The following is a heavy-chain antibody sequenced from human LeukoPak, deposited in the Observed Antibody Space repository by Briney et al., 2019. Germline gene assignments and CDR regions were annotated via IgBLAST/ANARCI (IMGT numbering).Heavy chain of an antibody. J-gene: IGHJ4*02. D-gene: IGHD3-9*01. Sequence: NPGGSLRLPXAASGFTFSSYSMNWVRQAPGKGLEWVSSISSSSSYIYYADSVKGRFTISRDNAKNSLYLQMNSLRAEDTAVYYCARSTLTGYYLFDYWGQGTLVTVSS. CDR1: GFTFSSYS. V-gene: IGHV3-21*01. CDR3: ARSTLTGYYLFDY. CDR2: ISSSSSYI.